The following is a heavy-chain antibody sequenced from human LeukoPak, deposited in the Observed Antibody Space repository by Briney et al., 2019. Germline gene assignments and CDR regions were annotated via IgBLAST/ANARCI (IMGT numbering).Heavy chain of an antibody. D-gene: IGHD6-19*01. Sequence: SVKVSCKASGGTFSSYAVSWVRQAPGQGLEWMGRIIPILGIANYAQKFQGRVTITADKSTSTAYMELSSLRSEDTAVYYCARVEQWLVFDYWGQGTLVTVSS. V-gene: IGHV1-69*04. CDR1: GGTFSSYA. CDR2: IIPILGIA. J-gene: IGHJ4*02. CDR3: ARVEQWLVFDY.